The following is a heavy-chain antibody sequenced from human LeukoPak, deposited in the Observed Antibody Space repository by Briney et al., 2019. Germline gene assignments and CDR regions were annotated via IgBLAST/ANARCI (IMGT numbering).Heavy chain of an antibody. J-gene: IGHJ4*02. Sequence: PGGSLRLSCAASGFTFSSYSMNWVRQAPGKGLEWVSSISSSSSYIYYADSVKGRFTISRDNAKNSLYLQMNSLRAEDTAVYYCARGHYDFWSGYYPLFDYWGQGTLVTASS. CDR1: GFTFSSYS. D-gene: IGHD3-3*01. CDR2: ISSSSSYI. V-gene: IGHV3-21*01. CDR3: ARGHYDFWSGYYPLFDY.